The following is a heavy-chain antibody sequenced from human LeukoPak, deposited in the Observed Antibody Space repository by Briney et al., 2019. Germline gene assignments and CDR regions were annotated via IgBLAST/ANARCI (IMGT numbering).Heavy chain of an antibody. CDR3: ASAPTYYYDTSGSLP. V-gene: IGHV3-48*01. J-gene: IGHJ5*02. D-gene: IGHD3-22*01. Sequence: PGGSLRLSCAASGFTFSRYSMNWVRHAPGKGLEWVSYISSSSNSIYYADSVKGRFTISRDNAKNSLYLQMKSLRAEDTAVYYCASAPTYYYDTSGSLPWGQGTLVTVSS. CDR1: GFTFSRYS. CDR2: ISSSSNSI.